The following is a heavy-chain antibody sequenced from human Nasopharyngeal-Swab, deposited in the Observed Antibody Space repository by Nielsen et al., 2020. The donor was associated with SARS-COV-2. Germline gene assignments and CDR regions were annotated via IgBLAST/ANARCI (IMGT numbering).Heavy chain of an antibody. CDR3: ARYRAAADTYYYYYGMDV. V-gene: IGHV1-18*04. D-gene: IGHD6-13*01. Sequence: ASVKVSCKASGYTFTSYGISWVRQAPGQGLEWMGWISAYNGNTNYAQKLQGRVTMTTDTSTSTAYMELRSLRSDDTAVYYCARYRAAADTYYYYYGMDVWGQGTTVTVSS. CDR2: ISAYNGNT. J-gene: IGHJ6*02. CDR1: GYTFTSYG.